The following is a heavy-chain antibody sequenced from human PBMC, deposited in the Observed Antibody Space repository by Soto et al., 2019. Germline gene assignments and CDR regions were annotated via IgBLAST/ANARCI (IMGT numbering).Heavy chain of an antibody. J-gene: IGHJ3*02. V-gene: IGHV4-31*03. CDR3: ARVAYGYILLKGAFDI. Sequence: QVQLQESGPGLVKPSQTLSLTCTVSGGSISRGGYYWSWIRQHPGKGLEWIGYIYYSGSTYYNPTLESRVTISVDTSKYLFSLKLTAVTAADTEVYYCARVAYGYILLKGAFDILCQVSMVTVFS. CDR1: GGSISRGGYY. D-gene: IGHD5-12*01. CDR2: IYYSGST.